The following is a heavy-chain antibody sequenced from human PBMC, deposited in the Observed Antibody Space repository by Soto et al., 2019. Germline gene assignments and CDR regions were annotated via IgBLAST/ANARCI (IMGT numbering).Heavy chain of an antibody. CDR1: GFTFSDYY. CDR2: ISGSGGST. J-gene: IGHJ3*02. CDR3: AKTVITMIVVVIGDAFDI. Sequence: GGSLRLSCAASGFTFSDYYMSWIRQAPGKGLEWVSYISGSGGSTYYADSVKGRFTISRDNSKNTLYLQMNSLRAEDTAVYYCAKTVITMIVVVIGDAFDIWGQGTMVTVSS. D-gene: IGHD3-22*01. V-gene: IGHV3-23*01.